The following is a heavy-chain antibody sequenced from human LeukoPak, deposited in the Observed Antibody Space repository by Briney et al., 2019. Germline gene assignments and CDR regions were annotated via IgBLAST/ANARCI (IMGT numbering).Heavy chain of an antibody. J-gene: IGHJ4*02. V-gene: IGHV3-7*01. CDR1: GFTFSSYG. CDR3: ARDYRSSSGRSIDY. D-gene: IGHD6-6*01. CDR2: LKQDGSEE. Sequence: GGSLRLSCEASGFTFSSYGMFWVRQAPGKGLEWVANLKQDGSEEYYVDSVKGRFTISRDNAKNSLYLQMNSLRAEDTAVYYCARDYRSSSGRSIDYWGQGTLVTVSS.